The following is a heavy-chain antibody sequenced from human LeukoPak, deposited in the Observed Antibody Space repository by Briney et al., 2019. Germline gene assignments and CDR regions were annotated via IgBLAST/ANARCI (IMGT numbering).Heavy chain of an antibody. V-gene: IGHV1-46*01. CDR2: INPSGGST. D-gene: IGHD4-17*01. CDR3: ARDFYGDYYFDY. Sequence: ASVKVSCKASGYAFTSYYMHWVRQAPGQGLEWMGIINPSGGSTSYAQKFQGRVTMTRDTSTSTVYMELSSLRSEDTAVYYCARDFYGDYYFDYWGQGTLVTVSS. CDR1: GYAFTSYY. J-gene: IGHJ4*02.